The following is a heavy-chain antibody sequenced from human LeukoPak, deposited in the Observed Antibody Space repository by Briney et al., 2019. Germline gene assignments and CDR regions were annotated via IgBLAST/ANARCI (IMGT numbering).Heavy chain of an antibody. Sequence: PGGSLRLSCAASGFTFDDYAMHWVRQAPGKGLEWVSGISWNSGSIGYADSVKGRFTISRDNAKNTLYLQMNSLRAEDTAVYYCAKPNRGYSGYSYGPAQFDYWGQGTLVTVSS. V-gene: IGHV3-9*01. CDR2: ISWNSGSI. CDR1: GFTFDDYA. CDR3: AKPNRGYSGYSYGPAQFDY. J-gene: IGHJ4*02. D-gene: IGHD5-12*01.